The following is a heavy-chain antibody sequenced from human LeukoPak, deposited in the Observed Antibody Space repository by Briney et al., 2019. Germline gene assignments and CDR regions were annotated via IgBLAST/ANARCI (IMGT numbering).Heavy chain of an antibody. CDR1: GYSISSGYY. V-gene: IGHV4-38-2*02. J-gene: IGHJ3*02. CDR2: INHSGST. D-gene: IGHD3-9*01. CDR3: AKDRYYDILTGYFGVDAFDS. Sequence: SETLSLTCTVSGYSISSGYYWGWRRQPPGKRLEWIGSINHSGSTYYNPSLKSRVTLSVDTSKNQFSLKLNSVTAADTAMYYCAKDRYYDILTGYFGVDAFDSWGQGTMVTVSS.